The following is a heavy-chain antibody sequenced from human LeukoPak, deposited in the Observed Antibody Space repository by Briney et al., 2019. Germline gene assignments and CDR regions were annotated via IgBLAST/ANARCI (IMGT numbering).Heavy chain of an antibody. CDR2: IYSGGST. J-gene: IGHJ1*01. D-gene: IGHD2-2*01. Sequence: GGSLRLSCAASGFTVSSNYMSWVRQAPGKGLEWVSVIYSGGSTYYADSVKGRFTISRDNSKNTLYLKMNSLRAEDTAVYYCAKDLGSPYCSSTSCYPMDFQHWGQGTLVTVSS. CDR1: GFTVSSNY. V-gene: IGHV3-53*01. CDR3: AKDLGSPYCSSTSCYPMDFQH.